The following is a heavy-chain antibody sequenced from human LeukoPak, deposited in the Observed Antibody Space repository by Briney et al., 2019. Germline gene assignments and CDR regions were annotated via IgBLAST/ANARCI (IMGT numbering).Heavy chain of an antibody. J-gene: IGHJ4*02. CDR1: GGSFRGYY. D-gene: IGHD6-13*01. CDR3: AREGPSRRLWSSSWTKIDY. Sequence: SETLSLTCAVYGGSFRGYYWSWIRQPPGKGLEWIGEINHSGSTNYNPSLKSRVTISVDTSKNQFSLKLSSVTAADTAVYYCAREGPSRRLWSSSWTKIDYWGQGTLVTVSS. CDR2: INHSGST. V-gene: IGHV4-34*01.